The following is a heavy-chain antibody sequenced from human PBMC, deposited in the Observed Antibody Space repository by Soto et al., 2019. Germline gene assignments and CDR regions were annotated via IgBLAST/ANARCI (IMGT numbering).Heavy chain of an antibody. CDR2: ITYDGGNI. CDR3: AREWRLEHPAGGN. CDR1: GFTFSGYA. D-gene: IGHD1-1*01. Sequence: QVQLVESGGGVVQPGRSLRLACAASGFTFSGYAMHWVRQAPGKGLEWVAAITYDGGNIYYADSVKGRFTISRDNSQNTLYLQMNSVRHEDTAVYYCAREWRLEHPAGGNWGQGTLVTVSS. J-gene: IGHJ4*02. V-gene: IGHV3-30-3*01.